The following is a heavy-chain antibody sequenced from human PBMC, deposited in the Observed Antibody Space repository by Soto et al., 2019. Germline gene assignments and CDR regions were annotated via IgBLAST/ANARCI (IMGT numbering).Heavy chain of an antibody. CDR3: ARSRGLEGHYFNY. CDR1: GGSISSGGYY. J-gene: IGHJ4*02. CDR2: IYYSGST. V-gene: IGHV4-31*03. D-gene: IGHD3-10*01. Sequence: QVQLQESGPGLVKPSQTLSLTCTVSGGSISSGGYYWSWIRQHPGKGLEWIGYIYYSGSTYYNPSLKSRVTISLDTSNNQFSLRLSSVTAADTAVYYCARSRGLEGHYFNYWGQGTLVAVSS.